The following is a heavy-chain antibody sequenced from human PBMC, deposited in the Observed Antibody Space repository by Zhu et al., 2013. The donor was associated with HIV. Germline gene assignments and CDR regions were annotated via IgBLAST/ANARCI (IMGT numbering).Heavy chain of an antibody. CDR2: ISAYNGNT. Sequence: QVQLVQSGAEVKKPGASVKVSCKASGYTFTSYGISWVRQAPGQGLEWMGWISAYNGNTNYAQKLQGRVTMTTDTSTSTAYMELRSLRSDDTAVYYCARDLYCSSTSCYSIYYYYGMDVWGQGTTVTVSS. D-gene: IGHD2-2*01. CDR3: ARDLYCSSTSCYSIYYYYGMDV. J-gene: IGHJ6*02. V-gene: IGHV1-18*01. CDR1: GYTFTSYG.